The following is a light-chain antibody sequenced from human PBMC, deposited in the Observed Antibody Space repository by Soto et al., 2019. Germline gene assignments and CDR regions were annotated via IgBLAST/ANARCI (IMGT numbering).Light chain of an antibody. CDR2: AAS. V-gene: IGKV1-39*01. CDR3: QQGHSNPIT. J-gene: IGKJ5*01. CDR1: QTISTY. Sequence: DIQMTQSPSTLSASVGDRVTITCRTSQTISTYLNWYQQKPGKAPKLLIYAASSLQSGVPSRFSGSGSGTDFTLTISSLQPEDFATYYCQQGHSNPITLGQGTRLENK.